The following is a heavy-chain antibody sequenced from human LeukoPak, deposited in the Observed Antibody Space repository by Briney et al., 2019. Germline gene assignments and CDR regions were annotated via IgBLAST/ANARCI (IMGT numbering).Heavy chain of an antibody. CDR1: GDTFTGYW. D-gene: IGHD5-24*01. Sequence: GASVKLSCKAFGDTFTGYWMHWVRQAPGQGPEWMGVISPSGGSTIYAQKFKGRVILTRDMSTSTDYLELSSLRSEDTAVYYCARDNSVRDEAWWFNPWGQGTLVTVSS. V-gene: IGHV1-46*01. J-gene: IGHJ5*02. CDR3: ARDNSVRDEAWWFNP. CDR2: ISPSGGST.